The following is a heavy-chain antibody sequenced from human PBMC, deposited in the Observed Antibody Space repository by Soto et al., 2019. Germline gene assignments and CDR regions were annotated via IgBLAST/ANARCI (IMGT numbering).Heavy chain of an antibody. CDR2: ISYEGSNT. CDR3: ARVTPGNNLYYFSGLDV. D-gene: IGHD1-1*01. V-gene: IGHV3-30-3*01. Sequence: GGSLRHSCVASGFTFDTSGIHWVRQTPGKGLQWVALISYEGSNTYYADSVRGRFTISRDNSKNTLYLQINALRPEDTGVYYCARVTPGNNLYYFSGLDVWGQGTSVTVS. CDR1: GFTFDTSG. J-gene: IGHJ6*02.